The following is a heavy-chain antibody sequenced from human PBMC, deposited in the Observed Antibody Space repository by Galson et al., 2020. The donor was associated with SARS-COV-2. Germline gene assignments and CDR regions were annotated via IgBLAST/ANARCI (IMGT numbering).Heavy chain of an antibody. V-gene: IGHV3-30-3*01. D-gene: IGHD2-15*01. CDR3: ARDLGYCSGGTCYRSGYYYYGMDV. J-gene: IGHJ6*02. CDR1: AFTFYTYA. CDR2: ISYDGSNK. Sequence: GGSLRLSCTASAFTFYTYAMHWVRQAPGEGLEWVAVISYDGSNKSSANSVKGRFTISRDNPKKTLYLQMNSLRAEDTAVYYCARDLGYCSGGTCYRSGYYYYGMDVWGQGTTVTVSS.